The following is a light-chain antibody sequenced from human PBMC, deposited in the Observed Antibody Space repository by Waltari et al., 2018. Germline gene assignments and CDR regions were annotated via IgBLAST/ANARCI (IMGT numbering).Light chain of an antibody. Sequence: SSELTQSPSVSVSPGQTARIICSGDSLSKQFAYWYQQKPGQAPVLVIYKDSERPSGIPERFSGSGSGTTVTLTIGGVQAEDEADYYCQSADSSNTYVFGTGTKVTVL. J-gene: IGLJ1*01. V-gene: IGLV3-25*03. CDR1: SLSKQF. CDR2: KDS. CDR3: QSADSSNTYV.